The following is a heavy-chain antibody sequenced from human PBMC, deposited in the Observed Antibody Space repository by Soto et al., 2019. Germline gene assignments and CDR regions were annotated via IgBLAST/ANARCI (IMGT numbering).Heavy chain of an antibody. V-gene: IGHV1-18*01. CDR2: ISAYNGNT. Sequence: ASVKVSCKASGYTFTSYGISWVRQAPGQGLEWMGWISAYNGNTNYAQKLQGRVTMTTDTSTRTPNMELRSLRSDDTAGFYWARVFKEYCSGGSCNKIYYYYGMDVGAQGTTVTVSS. J-gene: IGHJ6*02. CDR3: ARVFKEYCSGGSCNKIYYYYGMDV. CDR1: GYTFTSYG. D-gene: IGHD2-15*01.